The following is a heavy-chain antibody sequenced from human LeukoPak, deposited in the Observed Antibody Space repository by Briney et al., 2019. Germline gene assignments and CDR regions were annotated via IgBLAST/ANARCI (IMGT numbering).Heavy chain of an antibody. CDR2: ISGSSSTI. CDR3: ARVVREEQWLPPEYYYYYYMDV. V-gene: IGHV3-48*01. J-gene: IGHJ6*03. CDR1: GFTFSTYS. D-gene: IGHD6-19*01. Sequence: AGGSLRLSCAASGFTFSTYSMNWVRQAPGKGLEWVSYISGSSSTIYYADSVKGRFTISRDNAKNSLYLQMNSLRAEDTAVYYCARVVREEQWLPPEYYYYYYMDVWGKGTTVTVSS.